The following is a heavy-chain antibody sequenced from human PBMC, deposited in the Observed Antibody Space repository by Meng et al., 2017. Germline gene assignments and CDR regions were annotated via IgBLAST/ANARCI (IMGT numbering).Heavy chain of an antibody. D-gene: IGHD3-9*01. CDR2: ISGSDGST. Sequence: GESLKISCAASGFTFSSYAMTWVRQAPGKGLEWVSIISGSDGSTYYADSVKGRFTISRDNSKNSLYLQMNSLRAEDTAVYYCARDSSLRYFDWLAYAFDIWGQGTMVTVSS. CDR1: GFTFSSYA. CDR3: ARDSSLRYFDWLAYAFDI. V-gene: IGHV3-23*01. J-gene: IGHJ3*02.